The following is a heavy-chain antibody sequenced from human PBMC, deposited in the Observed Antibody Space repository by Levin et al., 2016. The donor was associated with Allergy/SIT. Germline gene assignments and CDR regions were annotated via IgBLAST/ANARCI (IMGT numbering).Heavy chain of an antibody. V-gene: IGHV5-10-1*01. CDR2: IDPSDSYT. Sequence: WIRQPPGKGLEWMGRIDPSDSYTNYSPSFQGHVTISADKSISTAYLQWSSLKASDTAMYYCARIGPLDILTGSGPDYWGQGTLVTVSS. CDR3: ARIGPLDILTGSGPDY. D-gene: IGHD3-9*01. J-gene: IGHJ4*02.